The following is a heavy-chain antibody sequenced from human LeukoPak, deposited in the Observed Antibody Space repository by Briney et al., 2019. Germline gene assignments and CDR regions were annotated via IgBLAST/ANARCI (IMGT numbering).Heavy chain of an antibody. J-gene: IGHJ4*02. Sequence: GGSLRLSCAASGFTFSSYAMHWVRQAPGKGLEWVAVISYDGSNKYYADSVKGRFTISRDNSQNTLHLQMNSLRAEDTAVYYCAKEKAARTKYYFDYWGQGTLVPVSS. CDR2: ISYDGSNK. CDR3: AKEKAARTKYYFDY. CDR1: GFTFSSYA. D-gene: IGHD6-6*01. V-gene: IGHV3-30-3*01.